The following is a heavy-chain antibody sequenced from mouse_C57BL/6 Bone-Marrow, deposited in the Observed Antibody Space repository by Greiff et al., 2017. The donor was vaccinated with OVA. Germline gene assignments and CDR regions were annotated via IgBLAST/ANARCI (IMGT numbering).Heavy chain of an antibody. Sequence: EVKLVESGGGLVQPGGSLSLSCAASGFTFTDYYMSWVRQPPGKALEWLGFISTKANGYTTEYSASVKGRFTISRDNSQSIIYLPMNARRAEDSAAYYCARCGDSSCYSCDYWGQGTTLTVSS. V-gene: IGHV7-3*01. CDR3: ARCGDSSCYSCDY. D-gene: IGHD3-2*02. J-gene: IGHJ2*01. CDR2: ISTKANGYTT. CDR1: GFTFTDYY.